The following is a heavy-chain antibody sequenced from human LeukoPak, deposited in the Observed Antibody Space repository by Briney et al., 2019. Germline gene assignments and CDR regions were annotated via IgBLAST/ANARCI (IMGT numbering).Heavy chain of an antibody. CDR3: ARTLITGEHYFDY. J-gene: IGHJ4*02. Sequence: ASVKVSCKASGYTFTGYYMHWVRQAPGQGLEWMGWINPNSGGTNCAQKFQGRVTMTRDTSISTAYMELSRLRSDDTAVYYCARTLITGEHYFDYWGQGTLVTVSS. D-gene: IGHD7-27*01. CDR2: INPNSGGT. V-gene: IGHV1-2*02. CDR1: GYTFTGYY.